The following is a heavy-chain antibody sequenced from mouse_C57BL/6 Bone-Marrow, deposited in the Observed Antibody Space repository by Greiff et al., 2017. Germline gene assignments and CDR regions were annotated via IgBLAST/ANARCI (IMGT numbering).Heavy chain of an antibody. Sequence: EVKLMESGGGLVKPGGSLTLSCAASGFTFSDYGMHWVRQAPEKGLEWVAYISSGSSTIYYADTVKGRFTLSRDNAKNTLFMQITSLRSADTAMCYGDTGSAVVSDYWGQGTTLTVSS. D-gene: IGHD1-1*01. CDR1: GFTFSDYG. J-gene: IGHJ2*01. V-gene: IGHV5-17*01. CDR2: ISSGSSTI. CDR3: DTGSAVVSDY.